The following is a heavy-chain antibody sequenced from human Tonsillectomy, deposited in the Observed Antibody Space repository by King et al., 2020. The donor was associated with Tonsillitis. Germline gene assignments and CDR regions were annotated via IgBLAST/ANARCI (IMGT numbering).Heavy chain of an antibody. J-gene: IGHJ4*02. D-gene: IGHD3-9*01. V-gene: IGHV3-30*18. CDR1: GFTFSSYG. CDR3: AKTPLRYCDWLLSQSRQLPRDSDY. Sequence: VQLVESGGGVVQPGRSLRLSFAASGFTFSSYGMHWVRQAPGQGLEWVAVISYDVSNKYYVDSVKGRFTLSRDNSKNTLYLQMNSPRAADPAAYYCAKTPLRYCDWLLSQSRQLPRDSDYWGQGTLVTVSS. CDR2: ISYDVSNK.